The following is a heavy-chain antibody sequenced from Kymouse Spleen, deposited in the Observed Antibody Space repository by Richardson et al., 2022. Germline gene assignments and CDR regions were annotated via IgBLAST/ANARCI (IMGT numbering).Heavy chain of an antibody. CDR2: IYSCGST. J-gene: IGHJ6*02. CDR1: GFTVSSNY. V-gene: IGHV3-66*03. CDR3: ARGEYYYGSGVIGMDV. D-gene: IGHD3-10*01. Sequence: EVQLVESGGGLIQPGGSLRLSCAASGFTVSSNYMSWVRQAPGKGLEWVSVIYSCGSTYYADSVKGRFTISRDNSKNTLYLQMNSLRAEDTAVYYCARGEYYYGSGVIGMDVWGQGTTVTVSS.